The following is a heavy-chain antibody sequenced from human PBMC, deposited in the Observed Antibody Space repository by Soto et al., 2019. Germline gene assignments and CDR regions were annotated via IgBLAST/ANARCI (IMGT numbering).Heavy chain of an antibody. CDR1: GVTFSSYS. J-gene: IGHJ5*02. Sequence: RLSCAASGVTFSSYSMNWVRHAPGKGLEWVSSISRSSSYIYYADSVKGRFTISRDNAKNSLYLQMNSLRAEDTAVYYCARDPIIALVRRVIKWFDPWGQRILVTFSS. V-gene: IGHV3-21*01. CDR3: ARDPIIALVRRVIKWFDP. D-gene: IGHD3-10*01. CDR2: ISRSSSYI.